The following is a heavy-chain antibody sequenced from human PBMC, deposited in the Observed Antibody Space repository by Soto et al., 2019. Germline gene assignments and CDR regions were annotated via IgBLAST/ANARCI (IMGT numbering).Heavy chain of an antibody. J-gene: IGHJ5*02. CDR3: AREFNYWSSTSCHQDNWFDP. Sequence: ASVKVSCKASGYTFTGYYMHWVRQAPGQGLEWMGWINPNSGGTNYAQKFQGWVTMTRDTSISTAYMELSRLRSDDTAVYYCAREFNYWSSTSCHQDNWFDPWGQGNLVTVSS. CDR1: GYTFTGYY. CDR2: INPNSGGT. D-gene: IGHD2-2*01. V-gene: IGHV1-2*04.